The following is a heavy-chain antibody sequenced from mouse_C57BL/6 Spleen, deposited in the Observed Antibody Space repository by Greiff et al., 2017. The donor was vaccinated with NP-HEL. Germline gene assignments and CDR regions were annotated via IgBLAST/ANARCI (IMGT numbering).Heavy chain of an antibody. CDR2: IYPGDGDT. Sequence: QVQLKESGAELVKPGASVKISCKASGYAFSSYWMNWVKQRPGKGLEWIGQIYPGDGDTNYNGKFKGKATLTADKSSSTAYMQLSSLTSEDSAVYCCARGDYGGDGYAMDYWGQGTSVTVSS. J-gene: IGHJ4*01. CDR1: GYAFSSYW. D-gene: IGHD2-4*01. CDR3: ARGDYGGDGYAMDY. V-gene: IGHV1-80*01.